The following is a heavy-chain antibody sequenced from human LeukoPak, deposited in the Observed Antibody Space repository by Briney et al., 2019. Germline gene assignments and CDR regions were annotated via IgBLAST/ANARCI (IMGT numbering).Heavy chain of an antibody. V-gene: IGHV3-23*01. J-gene: IGHJ4*02. CDR2: MSGSGGGT. Sequence: PGRSLRLSCAASGFTFSTYAMSWVRQAPGKGLEWVSAMSGSGGGTYYADSVKGRFTISRDNSQNTLYLQVNSLRAEDTAVYYCARYHYYNSGSYLYWGQGTLVTVSS. CDR1: GFTFSTYA. D-gene: IGHD3-10*01. CDR3: ARYHYYNSGSYLY.